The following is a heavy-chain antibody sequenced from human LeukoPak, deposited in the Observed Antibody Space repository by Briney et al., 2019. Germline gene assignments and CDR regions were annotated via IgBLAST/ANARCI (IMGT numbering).Heavy chain of an antibody. CDR2: ISAYNGNT. J-gene: IGHJ3*02. CDR3: ATSMYSGSYSRVPYAFDI. CDR1: GYTFTSYG. Sequence: ASVKVSCKASGYTFTSYGISWVRQAPGQGLEWMGWISAYNGNTNYAQKLRGRVTMTEDTSTDTAYMELSSLRSEDTAVYYCATSMYSGSYSRVPYAFDIWGQGTMVTVSS. V-gene: IGHV1-18*01. D-gene: IGHD1-26*01.